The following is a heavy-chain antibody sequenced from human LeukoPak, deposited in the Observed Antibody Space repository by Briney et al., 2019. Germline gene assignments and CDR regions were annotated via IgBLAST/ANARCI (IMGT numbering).Heavy chain of an antibody. CDR2: VRQDGGEG. V-gene: IGHV3-7*01. Sequence: PGGSLRLTCAASGFTFNTYWMTWVRQAPGRGLEWVANVRQDGGEGHYVDSVKGRFTISRDNAKNSLYLQMNSLRAEDTAVYYCARDPYSSSWYGGSNWFDPWGQGTLVTVSS. D-gene: IGHD6-13*01. CDR3: ARDPYSSSWYGGSNWFDP. J-gene: IGHJ5*02. CDR1: GFTFNTYW.